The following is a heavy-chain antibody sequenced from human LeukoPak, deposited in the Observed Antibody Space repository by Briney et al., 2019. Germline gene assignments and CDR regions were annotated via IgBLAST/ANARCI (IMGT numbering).Heavy chain of an antibody. CDR3: AKEGIEGY. CDR2: IRNDGHNQ. V-gene: IGHV3-30*02. CDR1: GFTFSSYG. D-gene: IGHD2-21*01. J-gene: IGHJ4*02. Sequence: GGSLRLSCEASGFTFSSYGMHWVRQAPGKGLECVANIRNDGHNQYYGDSVKGRFTISRDNSKNTVYLQMNSLRIEDTAVYYCAKEGIEGYWGQGTLVTVSS.